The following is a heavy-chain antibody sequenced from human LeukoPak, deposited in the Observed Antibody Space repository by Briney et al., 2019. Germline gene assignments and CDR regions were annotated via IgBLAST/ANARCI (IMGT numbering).Heavy chain of an antibody. CDR1: GFTFSDSA. CDR3: TRHLIDY. J-gene: IGHJ4*02. D-gene: IGHD3-9*01. CDR2: SRSKANNYAT. Sequence: PGGSLRLSCAVSGFTFSDSAMHWVRQASGKGLEWVGRSRSKANNYATAYDASVKGRFTISRDDSKNTVYLQMNSLKTEDTAVYYCTRHLIDYWGQGTLVTVSS. V-gene: IGHV3-73*01.